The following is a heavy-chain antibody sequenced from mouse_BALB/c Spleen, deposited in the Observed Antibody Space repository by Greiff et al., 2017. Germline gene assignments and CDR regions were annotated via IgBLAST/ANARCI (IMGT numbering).Heavy chain of an antibody. J-gene: IGHJ4*01. CDR1: GYTFTDHI. V-gene: IGHV1-11*01. Sequence: LMESGAELASPGASVTLSCKASGYTFTDHIMNWVKKRPGQGLEWIGRIYPVSGETNYNQKFMGKATFSVDRSSSTVYMVLNSLTSEDPAVYYCAITTATEYYAMDYWGQGTSVTVSS. D-gene: IGHD1-2*01. CDR3: AITTATEYYAMDY. CDR2: IYPVSGET.